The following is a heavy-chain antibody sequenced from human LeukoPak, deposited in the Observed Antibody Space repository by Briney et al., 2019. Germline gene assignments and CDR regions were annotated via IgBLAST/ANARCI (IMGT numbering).Heavy chain of an antibody. CDR2: ISAYNGNT. D-gene: IGHD6-13*01. V-gene: IGHV1-18*04. CDR1: GYTFTSYY. J-gene: IGHJ4*02. Sequence: ASVKVSCKASGYTFTSYYMHWVRQAPGQGLEWMGWISAYNGNTNYAQKLQGRVTMTTDTSTSTAYMELRSLRSDDTAVYYCTRRGAAAGDYWGQGTLVTVSS. CDR3: TRRGAAAGDY.